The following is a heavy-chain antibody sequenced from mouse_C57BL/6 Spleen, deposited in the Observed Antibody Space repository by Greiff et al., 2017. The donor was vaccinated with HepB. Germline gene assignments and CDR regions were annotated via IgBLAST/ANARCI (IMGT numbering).Heavy chain of an antibody. D-gene: IGHD2-10*01. CDR1: GFTFSSYA. J-gene: IGHJ2*01. V-gene: IGHV5-4*01. CDR3: ARDLSYYEYCDS. Sequence: EVQLVESGGGLVKPGGSLKLSCAASGFTFSSYAMSWVRQTPEKGLEWVATISDGGSYTYYPDNVKGRFTISRDNAKNNLYLQMSHLKSEETAMYYCARDLSYYEYCDSWGEGTTLTVSS. CDR2: ISDGGSYT.